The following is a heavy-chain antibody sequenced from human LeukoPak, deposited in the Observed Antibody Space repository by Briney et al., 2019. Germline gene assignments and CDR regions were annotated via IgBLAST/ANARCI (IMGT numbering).Heavy chain of an antibody. D-gene: IGHD4-23*01. Sequence: SETLSLTCTVSGGSISSSSYYWGWIRQPPGKGLEWIGSIYYSGSTYYNPSLKSRATISVDTSKNQFSLKLSSVTAADTAVYYCASPDYGGNSVDYWGQGTLVTVSS. CDR2: IYYSGST. CDR3: ASPDYGGNSVDY. V-gene: IGHV4-39*01. J-gene: IGHJ4*02. CDR1: GGSISSSSYY.